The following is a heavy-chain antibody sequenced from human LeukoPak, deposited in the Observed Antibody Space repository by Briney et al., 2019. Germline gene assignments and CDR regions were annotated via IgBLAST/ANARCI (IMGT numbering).Heavy chain of an antibody. D-gene: IGHD6-13*01. CDR1: GYSFTSYW. J-gene: IGHJ4*02. Sequence: GESLKISCKGSGYSFTSYWIGWVRQMPGKGLKWMGIIYPGDSDTRYSPSFQGQVTISADKSISTAYLQWSSLKASDTAMYYCARAEGGSSSWYSSFDYWGQGTLVTVSS. CDR3: ARAEGGSSSWYSSFDY. CDR2: IYPGDSDT. V-gene: IGHV5-51*01.